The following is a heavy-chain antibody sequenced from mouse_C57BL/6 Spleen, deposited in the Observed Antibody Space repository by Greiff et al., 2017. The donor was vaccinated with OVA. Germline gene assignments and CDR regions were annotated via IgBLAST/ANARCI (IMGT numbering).Heavy chain of an antibody. V-gene: IGHV5-4*01. CDR3: ARGEVTGTSWLAY. J-gene: IGHJ3*01. Sequence: EVQGVESGGGLVKPGGSLKLSCAASGFTFSSYAMSWVRQTPEKRLEWVATISDGGSYTYYPDNVKGRFTISRDNAKNHLYLQMSHLKSEDTAMYYCARGEVTGTSWLAYWGQGTLVTVSA. CDR1: GFTFSSYA. D-gene: IGHD4-1*01. CDR2: ISDGGSYT.